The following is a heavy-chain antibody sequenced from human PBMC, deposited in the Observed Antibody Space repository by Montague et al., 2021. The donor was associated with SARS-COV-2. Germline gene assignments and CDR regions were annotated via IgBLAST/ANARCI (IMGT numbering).Heavy chain of an antibody. Sequence: SLRLSCAASGFTFSSYEMNWVRRAPGKGLEWVSYIGSSGSTIYYADSVKGRFTISRDNAKNSLYLQMDSLRAADTAVYYCTRLLRGYDYGPDYWGQGTLVTVSS. V-gene: IGHV3-48*03. CDR3: TRLLRGYDYGPDY. CDR2: IGSSGSTI. J-gene: IGHJ4*02. D-gene: IGHD5-18*01. CDR1: GFTFSSYE.